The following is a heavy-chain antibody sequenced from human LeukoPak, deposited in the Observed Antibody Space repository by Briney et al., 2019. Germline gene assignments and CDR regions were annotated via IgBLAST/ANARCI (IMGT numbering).Heavy chain of an antibody. CDR1: GFTFSSYW. CDR3: AVPATTETTDYFDY. D-gene: IGHD4-17*01. J-gene: IGHJ4*02. V-gene: IGHV3-74*01. CDR2: INSDGSTT. Sequence: GGSLRLSCAASGFTFSSYWMHWVRQAPGKGLVWVSHINSDGSTTTYADSVKGRFTISRGNAKNTLYLQMNSLRAEDTAVYYCAVPATTETTDYFDYWGQGILVTVSS.